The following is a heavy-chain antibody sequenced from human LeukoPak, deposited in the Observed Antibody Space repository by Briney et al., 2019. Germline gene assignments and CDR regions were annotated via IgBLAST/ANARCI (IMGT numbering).Heavy chain of an antibody. V-gene: IGHV3-23*01. CDR1: GFTFSSYA. CDR2: ISGSGGRT. J-gene: IGHJ4*02. CDR3: AKTCNYFDY. Sequence: GGSLRLSCAASGFTFSSYAMSLVRQAPGKGLEWVSDISGSGGRTYYADSVKGRFTISRDNSKNTLYLQMNSLRAEDTAVYYCAKTCNYFDYWGQGTLVTVSS.